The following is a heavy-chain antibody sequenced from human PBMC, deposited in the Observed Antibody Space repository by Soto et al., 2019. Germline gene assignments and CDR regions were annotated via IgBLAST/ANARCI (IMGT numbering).Heavy chain of an antibody. Sequence: QVQLQASGPGLVKPSETLSLTCTVSGGSISSYYRSWIRQPPGKGLEWIGYIYYSGSTNYNPSLKSRVTISVDTSKNQFSLKLSSVTAADTALYYCARTYGRNFDYWGQGTLVTVSS. D-gene: IGHD3-10*01. V-gene: IGHV4-59*01. CDR1: GGSISSYY. J-gene: IGHJ4*02. CDR2: IYYSGST. CDR3: ARTYGRNFDY.